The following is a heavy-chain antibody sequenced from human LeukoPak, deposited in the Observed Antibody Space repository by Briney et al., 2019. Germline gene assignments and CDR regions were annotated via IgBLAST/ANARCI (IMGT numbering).Heavy chain of an antibody. V-gene: IGHV4-39*01. J-gene: IGHJ4*02. D-gene: IGHD4-17*01. CDR3: ASYGNDYGDSWYFDY. CDR1: GGSISSSSYY. CDR2: IYYSGST. Sequence: SETLSLTCTVSGGSISSSSYYWGWIRQPPGKGLEWIGSIYYSGSTYYNPSLKSRVTISVDTSKNQFSLKLSSVTAADTAVYYCASYGNDYGDSWYFDYWGQGTLVTVSS.